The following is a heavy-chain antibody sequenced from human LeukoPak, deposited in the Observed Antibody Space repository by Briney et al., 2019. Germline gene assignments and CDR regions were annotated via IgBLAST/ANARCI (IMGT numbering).Heavy chain of an antibody. CDR2: INPNSGGT. CDR3: ARGGSTDSIHSCGGNCYFLDY. Sequence: VASVKVSCKASGYTFTGYYMHWVRQAPGQGLEWMGWINPNSGGTNYAQKFQGRVIMARDTSISTAYMELSRLGSDDTAVYYCARGGSTDSIHSCGGNCYFLDYWGRGTLVTVSS. V-gene: IGHV1-2*02. D-gene: IGHD2-21*02. J-gene: IGHJ4*02. CDR1: GYTFTGYY.